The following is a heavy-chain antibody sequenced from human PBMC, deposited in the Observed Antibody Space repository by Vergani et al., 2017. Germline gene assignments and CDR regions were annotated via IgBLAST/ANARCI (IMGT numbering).Heavy chain of an antibody. Sequence: QVQLVQSGAEVKKPGASVKVSCKASGYTFTSYYMHWVRQAPGQGLEWMGKINPSGGSTSYAQKFQGRVTMTRDTSTSTVYMELSSLRSEDTAVYYCARDSRYCSSTSCYFGRDWFDPWGQEPWSPSPQ. D-gene: IGHD2-2*01. CDR1: GYTFTSYY. J-gene: IGHJ5*02. CDR2: INPSGGST. V-gene: IGHV1-46*01. CDR3: ARDSRYCSSTSCYFGRDWFDP.